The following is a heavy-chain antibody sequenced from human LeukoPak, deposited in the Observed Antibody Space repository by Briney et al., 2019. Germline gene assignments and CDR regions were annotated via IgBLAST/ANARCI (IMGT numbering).Heavy chain of an antibody. V-gene: IGHV6-1*01. J-gene: IGHJ6*02. Sequence: SQTLSLTCAISGDSVSSNSAAWNWIRQSPSRGLEWLGRTYYRSNWCNDYEVSVKSRITINPDTSKNQFSLQLNSVTPEDTAVYYCARTPLGIAVAGYYYYYGMDVWGQGTTVTVSS. D-gene: IGHD6-19*01. CDR2: TYYRSNWCN. CDR1: GDSVSSNSAA. CDR3: ARTPLGIAVAGYYYYYGMDV.